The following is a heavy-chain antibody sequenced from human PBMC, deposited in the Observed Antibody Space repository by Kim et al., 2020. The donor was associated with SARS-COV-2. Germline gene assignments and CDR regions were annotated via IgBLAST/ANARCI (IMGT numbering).Heavy chain of an antibody. CDR3: ARDLTVPPDWYFDL. D-gene: IGHD4-17*01. CDR1: GFTFSSYS. CDR2: ISSSSSYI. V-gene: IGHV3-21*01. J-gene: IGHJ2*01. Sequence: GGSLRLSCAASGFTFSSYSMNWVRQAPGKGLEWVSSISSSSSYIYYADSVKGRFTISRDNAKNSLYLQMNSLRAEDTAVYYCARDLTVPPDWYFDLWGRGTLVTVSS.